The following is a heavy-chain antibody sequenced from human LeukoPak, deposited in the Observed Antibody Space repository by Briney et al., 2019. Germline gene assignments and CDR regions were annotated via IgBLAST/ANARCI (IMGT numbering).Heavy chain of an antibody. CDR1: GASISSNSYY. Sequence: SETLSLTCTVSGASISSNSYYWGWIRQPPGRGLEWIGSIYYSGSTYYNPSFKSRVTISMDTSKTQFSLRLRSVTAADTAMYYCARVERYNGDYGWFDPWGQGTLVTVSS. CDR3: ARVERYNGDYGWFDP. CDR2: IYYSGST. V-gene: IGHV4-39*07. D-gene: IGHD4-17*01. J-gene: IGHJ5*02.